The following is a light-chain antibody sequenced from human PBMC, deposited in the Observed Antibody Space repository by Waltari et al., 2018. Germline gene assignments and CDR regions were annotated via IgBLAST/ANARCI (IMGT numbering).Light chain of an antibody. J-gene: IGLJ2*01. CDR1: SSNIGGNT. CDR3: AAWDDSLNAVV. V-gene: IGLV1-44*01. CDR2: NNN. Sequence: QSVLTQPPSASGTPGQRVTISCSGSSSNIGGNTVNWYQQLPGAAPKLLIFNNNQRPPGVPGRFAGSKTGTSASLAISSLQAEDEAHYYCAAWDDSLNAVVFGGGTKLTVL.